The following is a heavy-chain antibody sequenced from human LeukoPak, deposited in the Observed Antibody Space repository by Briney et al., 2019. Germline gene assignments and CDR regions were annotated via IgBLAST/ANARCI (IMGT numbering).Heavy chain of an antibody. CDR3: ARGQSGLLWFGELLSAFDY. CDR2: INPNSGGT. CDR1: GYTFTGYY. V-gene: IGHV1-2*02. Sequence: GASVKVSCKASGYTFTGYYMHWVRQAPGQGLEWMGWINPNSGGTNYAQKFQGRVTMTRDTSISTAYMELSRLRSDDTAVYYCARGQSGLLWFGELLSAFDYWGQGTLVTVSS. D-gene: IGHD3-10*01. J-gene: IGHJ4*02.